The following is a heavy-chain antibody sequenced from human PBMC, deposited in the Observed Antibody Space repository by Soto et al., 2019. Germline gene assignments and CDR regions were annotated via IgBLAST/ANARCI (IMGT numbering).Heavy chain of an antibody. Sequence: GGSLRLSCAASGFTFSRYWMTWVRQAPGKGLEWVAKINEDGSQIQYVDSVKGQFTISRDNAKNSLYLQMNSLRVEDTAIYYCVREGDYFFDSWGQGMLVTVSS. D-gene: IGHD3-9*01. CDR1: GFTFSRYW. CDR2: INEDGSQI. J-gene: IGHJ4*02. V-gene: IGHV3-7*01. CDR3: VREGDYFFDS.